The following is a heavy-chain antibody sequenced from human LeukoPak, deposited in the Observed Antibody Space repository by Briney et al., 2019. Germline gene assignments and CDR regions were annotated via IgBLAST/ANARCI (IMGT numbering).Heavy chain of an antibody. CDR3: ARGPYYYDSSSRRQFDI. D-gene: IGHD3-22*01. J-gene: IGHJ3*02. V-gene: IGHV1-8*03. CDR2: MNPNSGNT. Sequence: ASVKVSCKASGYAFTSYDINWVREATGQGLEWMEWMNPNSGNTGYAQKFQGRVTITRNTSISTAYMELSSLRSEDTAVYYCARGPYYYDSSSRRQFDIWGQGTMVTVSS. CDR1: GYAFTSYD.